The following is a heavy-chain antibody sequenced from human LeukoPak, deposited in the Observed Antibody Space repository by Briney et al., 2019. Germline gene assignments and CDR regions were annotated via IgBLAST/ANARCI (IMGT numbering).Heavy chain of an antibody. CDR3: ARVYYYDSSGYYYPFDY. Sequence: PGGSLGLSCAASEFTFTNFWMSWVRQAPGKGLEWVSSISSSSSYIYYADSVKGRFTISRDNAKNSLYLQMNSLRAEDTAVYYCARVYYYDSSGYYYPFDYWGQGTLVTVSS. CDR1: EFTFTNFW. CDR2: ISSSSSYI. J-gene: IGHJ4*02. D-gene: IGHD3-22*01. V-gene: IGHV3-21*01.